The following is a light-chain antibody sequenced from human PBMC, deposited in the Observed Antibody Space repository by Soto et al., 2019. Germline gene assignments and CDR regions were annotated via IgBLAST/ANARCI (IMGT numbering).Light chain of an antibody. V-gene: IGLV2-14*01. CDR2: EVS. Sequence: QSALTQPDSVSGSPGQSITISCTGTSSDVGSYNYVSWYQQHPGKAPELMIYEVSNRPSGVSNRFSGSKAGNTASLTSSGRKAEDEANYYCSSNTSISTRVFGGGTQLTAL. CDR1: SSDVGSYNY. J-gene: IGLJ3*02. CDR3: SSNTSISTRV.